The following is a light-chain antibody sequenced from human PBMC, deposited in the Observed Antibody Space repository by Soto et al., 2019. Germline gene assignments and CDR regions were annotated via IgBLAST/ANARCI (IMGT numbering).Light chain of an antibody. CDR3: QQYNSWPLT. CDR1: QSVSDN. J-gene: IGKJ5*01. Sequence: MTQSPDTLYVSPGERVTLSCRASQSVSDNLAWYQQKPCQGPRLLVYRASTRTLGIPARFSGSESGTEFTLTISSLQPEDFAVYYCQQYNSWPLTFGQGTRLEI. CDR2: RAS. V-gene: IGKV3-15*01.